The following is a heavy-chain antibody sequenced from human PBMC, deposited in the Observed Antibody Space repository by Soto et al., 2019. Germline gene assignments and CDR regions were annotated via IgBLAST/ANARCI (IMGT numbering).Heavy chain of an antibody. CDR3: ARELQASAGTKFFDL. J-gene: IGHJ5*02. CDR2: INLSGGRS. Sequence: EEQLVESGGGVVRPGGSLRVTCTASGFSFDNYGMSWVRQGPGKWLEWVAGINLSGGRSGYADSVKCRFTISRDNAKNSLYLQMSSLRVEDTALYFCARELQASAGTKFFDLWGRGTLVTVSS. V-gene: IGHV3-20*04. CDR1: GFSFDNYG. D-gene: IGHD6-13*01.